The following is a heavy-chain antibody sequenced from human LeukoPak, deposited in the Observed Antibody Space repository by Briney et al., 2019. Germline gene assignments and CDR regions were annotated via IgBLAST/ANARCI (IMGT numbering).Heavy chain of an antibody. CDR3: AKDYGILSFNDY. CDR1: GFTFSSYA. D-gene: IGHD3-10*01. V-gene: IGHV3-23*01. J-gene: IGHJ4*02. CDR2: ISGSGGST. Sequence: GGSLRLSCAASGFTFSSYAMSWVRQAPGKGLEWVSAISGSGGSTYYADSVKGRFTISRDNSKNTLYLQVNSLRAEDTAVYYCAKDYGILSFNDYWGQGTLVTVSS.